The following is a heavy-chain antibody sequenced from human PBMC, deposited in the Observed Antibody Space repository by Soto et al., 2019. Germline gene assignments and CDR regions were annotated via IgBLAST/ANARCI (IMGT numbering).Heavy chain of an antibody. CDR2: IYYSGST. CDR1: GGSISSYY. D-gene: IGHD3-22*01. V-gene: IGHV4-59*01. CDR3: ARDRQYYYDSSGSPWFDP. Sequence: PSETLSLTCTVSGGSISSYYWSWIRQPPGKGLEWIGYIYYSGSTNYNPSLKSRVTISVDTSKNQFSLKLSSVTAADTAVYYCARDRQYYYDSSGSPWFDPWGQGTLVTVSS. J-gene: IGHJ5*02.